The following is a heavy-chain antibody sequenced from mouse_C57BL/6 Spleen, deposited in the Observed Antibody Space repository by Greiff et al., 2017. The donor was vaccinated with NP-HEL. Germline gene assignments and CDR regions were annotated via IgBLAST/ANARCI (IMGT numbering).Heavy chain of an antibody. CDR3: ARLRDGYYFWYFDV. V-gene: IGHV1-42*01. CDR1: GYSFTGYY. J-gene: IGHJ1*03. CDR2: INPSTGGT. D-gene: IGHD2-3*01. Sequence: VQLKQSGPELVKPGASVKISCKASGYSFTGYYMNWVKQSPEKSLEWIGEINPSTGGTTYNQKFKAKATLTVDKSSSTAYMQLKSLTSEDSAVYYCARLRDGYYFWYFDVWGTGTTVTVSS.